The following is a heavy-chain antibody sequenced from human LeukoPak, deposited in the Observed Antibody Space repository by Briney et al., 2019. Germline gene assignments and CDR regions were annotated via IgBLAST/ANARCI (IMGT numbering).Heavy chain of an antibody. CDR2: INPSGGST. J-gene: IGHJ4*02. D-gene: IGHD1-26*01. V-gene: IGHV1-46*01. CDR1: GYTFTGYY. Sequence: GASVKVSCKASGYTFTGYYMHWVRQAPGQGLEWMGIINPSGGSTSYAQKFQGRVTMTRDTSTSTVYMELSSLRSEDTAVYYCARVVGATLFDYWGQGTLVTVSS. CDR3: ARVVGATLFDY.